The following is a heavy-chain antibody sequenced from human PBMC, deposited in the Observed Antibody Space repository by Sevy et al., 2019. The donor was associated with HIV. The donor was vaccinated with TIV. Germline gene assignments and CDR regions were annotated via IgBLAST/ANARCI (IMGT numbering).Heavy chain of an antibody. D-gene: IGHD1-26*01. CDR1: GGSITSLY. CDR3: AGENAWGRGYS. Sequence: SETLSLTCTVSGGSITSLYWNWIRQPPGKGLEWIANIYYNGHINYNPSLKSRVTLSLDTTKNQFSLRLSSVTAADTAMYYCAGENAWGRGYSWGQRTLVTVSS. V-gene: IGHV4-59*08. CDR2: IYYNGHI. J-gene: IGHJ4*02.